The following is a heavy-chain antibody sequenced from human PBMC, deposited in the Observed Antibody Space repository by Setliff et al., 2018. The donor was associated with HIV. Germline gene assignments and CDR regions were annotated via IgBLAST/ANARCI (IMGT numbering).Heavy chain of an antibody. V-gene: IGHV1-69*13. CDR2: IIPILCTT. J-gene: IGHJ6*03. CDR3: ASDSSGVLSLRYMDF. Sequence: SVKVSCKASGVTFSTCAISWVRQAPEQGLEWMGGIIPILCTTKYAQKFQRRVRITADESTNTAYMELSNLRSEDTAVDDCASDSSGVLSLRYMDFWGKGTTVTVSS. CDR1: GVTFSTCA. D-gene: IGHD3-22*01.